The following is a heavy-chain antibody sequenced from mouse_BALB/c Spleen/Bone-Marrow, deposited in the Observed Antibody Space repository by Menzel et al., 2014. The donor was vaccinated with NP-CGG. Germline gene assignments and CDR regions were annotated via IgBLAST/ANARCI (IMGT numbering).Heavy chain of an antibody. Sequence: AQLQQSGPELVRPGVSVKISCKGSSYTFTDYAMHWVKHSHAKSLEWIGVISTYYGNTNYNQKFKGKATMTVDKSSSTDYMELARLTSEDTAVYNYAWCLLLLDYFGRGTSGTVSS. CDR1: SYTFTDYA. V-gene: IGHV1-67*01. CDR2: ISTYYGNT. D-gene: IGHD1-1*01. CDR3: AWCLLLLDY. J-gene: IGHJ4*01.